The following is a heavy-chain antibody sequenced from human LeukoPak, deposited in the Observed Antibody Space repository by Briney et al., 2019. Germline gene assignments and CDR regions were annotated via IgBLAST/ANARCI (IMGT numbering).Heavy chain of an antibody. CDR3: ARERAPAAIWGVNYFDY. J-gene: IGHJ4*02. Sequence: SETLSLTCTVSGGSISSGGYYWSWIRQHPGKGLEWIGCIYYSGSTYYNPSLKSRVTISVDTSKNQFSLKLSSVTAADTAVYYCARERAPAAIWGVNYFDYWGQGTLVTVSS. V-gene: IGHV4-31*03. CDR2: IYYSGST. CDR1: GGSISSGGYY. D-gene: IGHD2-2*02.